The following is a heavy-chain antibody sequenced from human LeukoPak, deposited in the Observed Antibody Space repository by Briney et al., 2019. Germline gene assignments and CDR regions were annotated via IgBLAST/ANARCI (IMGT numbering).Heavy chain of an antibody. Sequence: GGSLRLSCAVSGFTFSSYAMSWVRQAPGKGLAWVSTISGGSGSTYCADSVKGRFTISRDNSKNTLYLQMNSLRDEDTAVYYCAKHRFESGGYHSTDWGQGTLVTVSS. J-gene: IGHJ4*02. D-gene: IGHD3-22*01. CDR1: GFTFSSYA. V-gene: IGHV3-23*01. CDR3: AKHRFESGGYHSTD. CDR2: ISGGSGST.